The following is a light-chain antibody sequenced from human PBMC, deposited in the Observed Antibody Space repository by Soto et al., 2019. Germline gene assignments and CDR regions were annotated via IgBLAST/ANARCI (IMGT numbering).Light chain of an antibody. CDR3: LLYYGGAHLV. V-gene: IGLV7-43*01. Sequence: QTVVTQEPSLTVSRGGTVTLTCASSTGAVTSGNYPSWFQQKPGQTPRTLIYTTNNRHSWTPARFSGSLLGGKAALTLSGVQPEDEAEYYCLLYYGGAHLVFGGGTKVTVL. CDR1: TGAVTSGNY. J-gene: IGLJ3*02. CDR2: TTN.